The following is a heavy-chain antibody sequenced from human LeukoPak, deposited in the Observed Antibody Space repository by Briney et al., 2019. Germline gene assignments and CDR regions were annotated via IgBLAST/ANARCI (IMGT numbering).Heavy chain of an antibody. CDR1: GYTFTGYY. CDR3: ARDGGLDY. V-gene: IGHV1-2*02. CDR2: INPNSGDT. Sequence: ASVKVSCKASGYTFTGYYMHWVRQAPGQGFEWTGWINPNSGDTNYAQKFQGRVTMTRDTSINTAYMEVSRLRYDDTAVYYCARDGGLDYWGQGTLVTVSS. J-gene: IGHJ4*02. D-gene: IGHD3-16*01.